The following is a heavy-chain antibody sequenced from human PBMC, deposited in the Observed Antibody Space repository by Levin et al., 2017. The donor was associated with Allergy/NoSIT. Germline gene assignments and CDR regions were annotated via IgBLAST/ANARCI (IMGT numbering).Heavy chain of an antibody. CDR2: ISASGSPT. V-gene: IGHV3-48*04. CDR1: GFTFEIYG. D-gene: IGHD5-12*01. CDR3: ARGLFDF. Sequence: GGSLRLSCSVSGFTFEIYGMNWVRQAPGKRLEWVSHISASGSPTYYADPVRGRFTISRDDAKQSLYLQMTSLRVEDTAVYYCARGLFDFWGQGALVTVSS. J-gene: IGHJ4*02.